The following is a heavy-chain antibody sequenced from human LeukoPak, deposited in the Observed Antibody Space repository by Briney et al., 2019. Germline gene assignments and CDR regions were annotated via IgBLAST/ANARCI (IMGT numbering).Heavy chain of an antibody. V-gene: IGHV1-8*01. CDR3: ARGLVVRGGNDAFDI. D-gene: IGHD3-10*01. J-gene: IGHJ3*02. Sequence: GASVKVSCKAPGYTFTSYDINWVRQATGQGLEWMGWMNPNSGNTGYAQKFQGRVTMTRNTSISTAYMELSSLRSEDTAVYYCARGLVVRGGNDAFDIWGQGTMVTVSS. CDR2: MNPNSGNT. CDR1: GYTFTSYD.